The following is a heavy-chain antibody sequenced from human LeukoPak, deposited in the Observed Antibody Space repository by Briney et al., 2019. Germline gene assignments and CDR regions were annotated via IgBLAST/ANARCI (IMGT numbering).Heavy chain of an antibody. CDR1: EFTFSSYN. Sequence: GGSLRLSCAASEFTFSSYNMNWVRQAPGKGLEWVSTISGSGTNTYFADSVKGRFTISRDNSNNTLFLQMNSLRAEDTAVYYCARGGYCSGGSCYSGYWGQGTLVTVSS. CDR2: ISGSGTNT. CDR3: ARGGYCSGGSCYSGY. J-gene: IGHJ4*02. D-gene: IGHD2-15*01. V-gene: IGHV3-23*01.